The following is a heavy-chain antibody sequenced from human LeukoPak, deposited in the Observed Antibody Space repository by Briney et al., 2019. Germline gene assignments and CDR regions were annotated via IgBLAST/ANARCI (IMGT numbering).Heavy chain of an antibody. CDR3: AGGTVTTGYAFDI. Sequence: SETLSLTCTVSGGSISSHYWSWIRQPPGKGLEWIGYIYYSGSTNYNPSLKSRVTISVDTSKNQFSLKLSSVTAADTAVYYCAGGTVTTGYAFDIWGQGTMVTVSS. CDR1: GGSISSHY. CDR2: IYYSGST. V-gene: IGHV4-59*11. D-gene: IGHD4-17*01. J-gene: IGHJ3*02.